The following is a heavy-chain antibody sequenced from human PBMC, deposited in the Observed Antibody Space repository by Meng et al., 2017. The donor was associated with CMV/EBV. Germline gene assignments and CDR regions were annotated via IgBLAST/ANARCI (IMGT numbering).Heavy chain of an antibody. CDR3: ARERVVVPAASYGRWFDP. CDR1: GCTFSSYA. Sequence: SVNVSCQASGCTFSSYALSWVRQAPGQGLEWMGGIIPIFGTSNYAQKLQGRVTITTDESTSTAYMELSRLRSEDTAVYYCARERVVVPAASYGRWFDPWGQGTLVTVSS. D-gene: IGHD2-2*01. J-gene: IGHJ5*02. CDR2: IIPIFGTS. V-gene: IGHV1-69*05.